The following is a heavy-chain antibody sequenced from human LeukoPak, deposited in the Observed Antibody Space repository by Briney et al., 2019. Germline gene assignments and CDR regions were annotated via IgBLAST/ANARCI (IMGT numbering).Heavy chain of an antibody. D-gene: IGHD3-3*01. V-gene: IGHV1-8*01. CDR2: MNPNSGNT. J-gene: IGHJ4*02. CDR3: ARGGNYDFWSGYYSRNDY. CDR1: GYTFTSYD. Sequence: GASVKVSCKASGYTFTSYDINWVRQATGQGLEWMGWMNPNSGNTGYAQKFQGRVTMTRNTSISTAYMELSSLRSEDTAVYYCARGGNYDFWSGYYSRNDYWARGPLVTVSS.